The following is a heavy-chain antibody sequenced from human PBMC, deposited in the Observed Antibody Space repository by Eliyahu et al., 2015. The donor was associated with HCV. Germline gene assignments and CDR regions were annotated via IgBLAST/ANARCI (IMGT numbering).Heavy chain of an antibody. Sequence: QVQLVESGGGXVQPGRSLRLSCAAXGXSXXGYAMQWXRHSPGKGLEWVAVISHHGSNRYYAASVKGRFFISRDDSRNVVTLQMNTLRVDDTAVYYCAKAALSYYDWSHLDVWGQGVLVTVSS. CDR2: ISHHGSNR. J-gene: IGHJ4*02. D-gene: IGHD3-9*01. V-gene: IGHV3-30*07. CDR3: AKAALSYYDWSHLDV. CDR1: GXSXXGYA.